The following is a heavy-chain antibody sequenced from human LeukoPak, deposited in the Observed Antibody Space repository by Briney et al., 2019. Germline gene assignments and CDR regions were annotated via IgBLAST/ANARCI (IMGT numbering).Heavy chain of an antibody. D-gene: IGHD6-19*01. CDR2: IYYSGST. V-gene: IGHV4-61*01. Sequence: SETLSLTCTVSGGSVSSGSYYWSWIRQPPGKGLEWIGYIYYSGSTNYNPSLKSRVTISVDKSKNQFSLNLNSVTAADTAVYYCARGGSGWRAVDYWGQGTLVTVSS. J-gene: IGHJ4*02. CDR3: ARGGSGWRAVDY. CDR1: GGSVSSGSYY.